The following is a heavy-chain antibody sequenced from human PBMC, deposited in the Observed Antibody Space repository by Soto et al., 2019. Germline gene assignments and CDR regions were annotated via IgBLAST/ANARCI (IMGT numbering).Heavy chain of an antibody. CDR2: IRTKANRYAT. J-gene: IGHJ4*02. V-gene: IGHV3-73*01. Sequence: GGSLSLSCAASGFTFSGSAMHWVRQASGKGLEWVGHIRTKANRYATVYAASVKGRFTISRDDSKNTAYLQVNSLKTEDTAVYYCTRQNGDFFEYWGQGALVTVSS. CDR3: TRQNGDFFEY. D-gene: IGHD4-17*01. CDR1: GFTFSGSA.